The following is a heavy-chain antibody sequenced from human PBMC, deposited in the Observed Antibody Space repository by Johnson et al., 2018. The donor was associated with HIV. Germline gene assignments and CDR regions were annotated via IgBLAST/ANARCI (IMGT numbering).Heavy chain of an antibody. V-gene: IGHV3-66*02. J-gene: IGHJ3*02. Sequence: EVQLVESGGGLVQPGGSLRLSCAASGFTVSSNYMSWVRQAPGKGLEWVSVIYSGGTTYYADSVKGRFTISRDNSKNTLYLQMSSLRAEDTAVYYCARSYSESDACDIWGQGTMVTVSS. CDR2: IYSGGTT. D-gene: IGHD3-10*01. CDR3: ARSYSESDACDI. CDR1: GFTVSSNY.